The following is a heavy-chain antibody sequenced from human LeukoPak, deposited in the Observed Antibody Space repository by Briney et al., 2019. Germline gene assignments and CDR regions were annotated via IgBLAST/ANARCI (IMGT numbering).Heavy chain of an antibody. V-gene: IGHV3-23*01. J-gene: IGHJ4*02. Sequence: PGGSLRLSCAASGFTFSSYAMSWVRQAPGKGLEWVSAISGSGGSTYYADSVKGRFTISRDNSKNTLYLQMNSLRAEDTAVYYCAKGPVEQLVRYYFDYWGQGTLVTVSS. D-gene: IGHD6-13*01. CDR3: AKGPVEQLVRYYFDY. CDR1: GFTFSSYA. CDR2: ISGSGGST.